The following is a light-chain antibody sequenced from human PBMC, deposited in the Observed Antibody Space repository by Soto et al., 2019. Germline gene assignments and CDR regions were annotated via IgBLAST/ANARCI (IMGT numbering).Light chain of an antibody. CDR3: GSWDNSLSAYV. CDR1: SSNIGGNS. J-gene: IGLJ1*01. V-gene: IGLV1-51*01. CDR2: DDN. Sequence: QSVLTQPPSVSGAPGQRVTISCTGSSSNIGGNSVSWYQQLPGTAPKLLIYDDNKRPSGIPDRFSGSKSGTSATLGITGFQTGDEADYYCGSWDNSLSAYVYGISTNVT.